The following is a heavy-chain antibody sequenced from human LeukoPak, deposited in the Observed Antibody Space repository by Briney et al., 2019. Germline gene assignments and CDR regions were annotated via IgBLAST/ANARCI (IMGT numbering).Heavy chain of an antibody. J-gene: IGHJ5*02. CDR2: IYHSGTT. Sequence: SETLSLTCAVSGGSINSNYWWTWVRQSPKKGLEWIGEIYHSGTTTYNPSLKSRVTISLDQSQNHFSLTLSSVTAADLAMYYCARAVPANNWLDPWGQGILVTVSS. V-gene: IGHV4-4*02. CDR1: GGSINSNYW. CDR3: ARAVPANNWLDP.